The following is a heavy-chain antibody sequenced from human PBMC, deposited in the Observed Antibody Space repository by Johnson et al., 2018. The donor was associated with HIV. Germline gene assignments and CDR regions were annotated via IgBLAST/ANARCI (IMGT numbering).Heavy chain of an antibody. Sequence: VQLVESGGGVVQPGTSLRLSCAASGFNVSSNYMSWVRQAPGTGLEWVSVIYSGGTPYYADSVKGRFTISRDNSKNRLDLQMNRLRVEDTAGYYCAKVWDYYDSNAFDIWGQGTMVTVSS. CDR1: GFNVSSNY. D-gene: IGHD3-22*01. CDR3: AKVWDYYDSNAFDI. CDR2: IYSGGTP. J-gene: IGHJ3*02. V-gene: IGHV3-66*02.